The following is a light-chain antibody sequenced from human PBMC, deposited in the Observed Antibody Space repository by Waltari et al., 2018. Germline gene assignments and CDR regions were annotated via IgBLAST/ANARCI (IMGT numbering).Light chain of an antibody. CDR1: RIGRKS. J-gene: IGLJ3*02. CDR3: LVWDMNNDHPWV. CDR2: DDS. V-gene: IGLV3-21*02. Sequence: SYVLTQPPSASVAPGQTARITCEGNRIGRKSIHWYQQKPGQAPVLVVYDDSARPSGIPERFSGSNSENTATLTISRVEAGDEADYFCLVWDMNNDHPWVFGGGTKLTVL.